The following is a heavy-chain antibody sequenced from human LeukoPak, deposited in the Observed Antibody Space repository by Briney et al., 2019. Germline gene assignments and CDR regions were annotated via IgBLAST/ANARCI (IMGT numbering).Heavy chain of an antibody. D-gene: IGHD2/OR15-2a*01. J-gene: IGHJ4*02. V-gene: IGHV4-4*02. Sequence: SETLSLTCAVSGGSISSSNWWSWVRQPPGKGLEWIGEIYHSGSTNYNPSLKSRVTISVDKSKNQFSLKLSSVTAADTAVYYCARHGRGRGAPFYYFDYWGQGTLVTVSS. CDR2: IYHSGST. CDR3: ARHGRGRGAPFYYFDY. CDR1: GGSISSSNW.